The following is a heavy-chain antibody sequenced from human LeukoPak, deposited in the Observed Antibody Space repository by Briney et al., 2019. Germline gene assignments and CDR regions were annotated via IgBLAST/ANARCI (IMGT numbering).Heavy chain of an antibody. CDR1: GYTFTGYY. V-gene: IGHV1-18*04. D-gene: IGHD2-8*01. J-gene: IGHJ3*02. Sequence: ASVKVSCKASGYTFTGYYMHWVRQAPGQGLEWMGWINVYNDNTDYAQNFQGRVTMTTDTSTSTAYMELRSLRSDDTAIYYCAREASGGVFDIWGQGTVVTVSS. CDR3: AREASGGVFDI. CDR2: INVYNDNT.